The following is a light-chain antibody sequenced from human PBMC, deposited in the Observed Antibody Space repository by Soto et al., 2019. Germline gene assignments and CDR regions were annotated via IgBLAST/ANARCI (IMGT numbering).Light chain of an antibody. CDR1: QTVSSS. CDR2: EAS. Sequence: IVLTQSPATLSLSPGERATLSCRASQTVSSSLAWYQQKPGQAPRLLIYEASNRPTGIPARFSGSGSGADFTLTISSLEPEDFALYYCQQHINWPLTFGGGTKVEIK. CDR3: QQHINWPLT. J-gene: IGKJ4*01. V-gene: IGKV3-11*01.